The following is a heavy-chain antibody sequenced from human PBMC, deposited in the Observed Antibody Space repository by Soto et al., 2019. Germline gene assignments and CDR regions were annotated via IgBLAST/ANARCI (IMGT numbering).Heavy chain of an antibody. Sequence: HPGGSLRLSCAASGFTFSSYAMHWVRQAPGKGLEWVAVISYDGSNKYYADSVKGRLTISRDNSKNTLYLQMNSLRAEDTAVYYCAREGLVPAATPWFDYWGQGTLVTVSS. J-gene: IGHJ4*02. D-gene: IGHD2-2*02. CDR3: AREGLVPAATPWFDY. V-gene: IGHV3-30-3*01. CDR1: GFTFSSYA. CDR2: ISYDGSNK.